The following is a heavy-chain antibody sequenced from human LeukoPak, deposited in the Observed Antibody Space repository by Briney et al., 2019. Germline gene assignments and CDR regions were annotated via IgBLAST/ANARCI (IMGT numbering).Heavy chain of an antibody. V-gene: IGHV1-2*04. CDR1: GCTFTGYY. Sequence: PGASVKVSCKASGCTFTGYYMHWVRQAPGQGLEWMGWINPNSGGTNYAQKFQGWVTMTRDTSISTAYMELSRLRSDDTAVYYCARGPSGDYNNWFDPWGQGTLVTVSS. CDR2: INPNSGGT. D-gene: IGHD4-17*01. CDR3: ARGPSGDYNNWFDP. J-gene: IGHJ5*02.